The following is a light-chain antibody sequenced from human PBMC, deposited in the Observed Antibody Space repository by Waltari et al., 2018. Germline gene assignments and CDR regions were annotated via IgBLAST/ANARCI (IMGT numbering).Light chain of an antibody. V-gene: IGKV2-30*01. CDR1: QGLVYSDGTTY. CDR3: MHSVQCPWT. CDR2: NVS. J-gene: IGKJ1*01. Sequence: VMTQSPLSLPATLGQPASISCRSSQGLVYSDGTTYLNWFQQRPGQSPRLPMYNVSNPDAGVPDRFSGSGSGTDFTLTISRVEAEDVGVYYCMHSVQCPWTVGQGTKVEVK.